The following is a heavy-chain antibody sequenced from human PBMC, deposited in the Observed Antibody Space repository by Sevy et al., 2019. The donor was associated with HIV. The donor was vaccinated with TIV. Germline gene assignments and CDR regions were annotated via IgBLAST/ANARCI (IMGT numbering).Heavy chain of an antibody. V-gene: IGHV3-23*01. Sequence: GGSLRLSCAASGFTFSSYAMSWVRQAPGKGLEWVSAISGSGGSTYYADSVKGRFTISRDNSKNTLYLQMNSLRAEDTAVYYCAKSSYDSSGYSYGMDVWGLGTTVTVSS. J-gene: IGHJ6*02. CDR2: ISGSGGST. CDR1: GFTFSSYA. CDR3: AKSSYDSSGYSYGMDV. D-gene: IGHD3-22*01.